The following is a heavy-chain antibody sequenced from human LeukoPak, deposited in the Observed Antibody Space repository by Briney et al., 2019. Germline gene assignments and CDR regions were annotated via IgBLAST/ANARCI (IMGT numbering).Heavy chain of an antibody. V-gene: IGHV1-18*01. Sequence: ASVKVSCKASGYTFTSYGISWVRQAPGQGLEWIGWISAYNGNTNYAQKLQGRVTMTTDTSTSTAYMELRSLRSDDTAVYYCARDPPLIYCSGGSCYPYYWGQGTLVTVSS. CDR3: ARDPPLIYCSGGSCYPYY. J-gene: IGHJ4*02. D-gene: IGHD2-15*01. CDR1: GYTFTSYG. CDR2: ISAYNGNT.